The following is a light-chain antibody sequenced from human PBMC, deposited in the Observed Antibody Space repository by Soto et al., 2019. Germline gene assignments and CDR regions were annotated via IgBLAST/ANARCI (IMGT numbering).Light chain of an antibody. Sequence: QSVLMQPPSLSGAPEQRVTISCTGSSSNIGAGYDVHWYQQLPGTAPKLLIYGNTNRPSGVPDRFSGSKSVTSASLAITGLQAEDEADYYCQSYDSSLSGWGVFGGGTKLTVL. CDR1: SSNIGAGYD. CDR2: GNT. CDR3: QSYDSSLSGWGV. J-gene: IGLJ2*01. V-gene: IGLV1-40*01.